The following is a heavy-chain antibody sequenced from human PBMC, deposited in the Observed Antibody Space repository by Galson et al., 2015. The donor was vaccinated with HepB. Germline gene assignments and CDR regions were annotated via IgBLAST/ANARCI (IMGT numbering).Heavy chain of an antibody. D-gene: IGHD5-12*01. CDR3: ARGQTYDPFDY. CDR2: ISYDGSNK. CDR1: GFTFSSYA. V-gene: IGHV3-30-3*01. J-gene: IGHJ4*02. Sequence: SLRLSCAASGFTFSSYAMHWVRQAPGKGLEWVAVISYDGSNKYYADSVKGRFTISRDNSKNTLYLQMNSLRAEDTAVYYCARGQTYDPFDYWGQGTLVTVSS.